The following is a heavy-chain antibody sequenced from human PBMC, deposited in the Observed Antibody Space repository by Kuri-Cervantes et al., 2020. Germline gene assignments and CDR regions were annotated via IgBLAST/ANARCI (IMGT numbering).Heavy chain of an antibody. CDR3: AARSMVRGVINKNYFDY. Sequence: SVKVSCKASGYTFTSYDINWVRQARGQRLEWIGWIVVGSGNTNYAQKFQERVTITRDMSTSTAYMELSSLRSEDTAVYYCAARSMVRGVINKNYFDYWGQGTLVTVSS. J-gene: IGHJ4*02. CDR1: GYTFTSYD. CDR2: IVVGSGNT. V-gene: IGHV1-58*02. D-gene: IGHD3-10*01.